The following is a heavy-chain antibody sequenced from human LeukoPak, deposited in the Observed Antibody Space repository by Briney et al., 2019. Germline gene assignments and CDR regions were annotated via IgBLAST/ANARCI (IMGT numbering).Heavy chain of an antibody. V-gene: IGHV4-59*01. CDR1: GDSISSYY. CDR3: ASTVGATFFDY. Sequence: SQTLSLTCTVSGDSISSYYWSWNRHPPGKAREWMGYTYYNGSTNYNPYLKRRVTISVDTTKNQFPLKLSPVTAADTAVYYCASTVGATFFDYWGEGTLVTVSS. CDR2: TYYNGST. D-gene: IGHD1-26*01. J-gene: IGHJ4*02.